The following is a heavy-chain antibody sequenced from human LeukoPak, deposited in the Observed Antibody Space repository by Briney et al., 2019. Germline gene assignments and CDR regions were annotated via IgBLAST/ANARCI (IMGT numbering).Heavy chain of an antibody. D-gene: IGHD5-12*01. Sequence: PSETLSLTCTVSNGSISSSDYYWSWIRQHPGKGLEWIGYIYYSGSTYYNPSLKSRLTISVDTSKNQFSLELSSLTAADTAVYYCARVGDSGYGKFDPWGQGTLVTVSS. J-gene: IGHJ5*02. V-gene: IGHV4-31*03. CDR1: NGSISSSDYY. CDR3: ARVGDSGYGKFDP. CDR2: IYYSGST.